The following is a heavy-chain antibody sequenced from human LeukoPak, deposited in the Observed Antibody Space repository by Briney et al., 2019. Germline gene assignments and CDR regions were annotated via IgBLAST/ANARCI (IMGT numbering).Heavy chain of an antibody. V-gene: IGHV4-59*01. CDR2: VSYSGST. J-gene: IGHJ6*03. CDR3: ARAISMVRGLHHYHYYMDV. CDR1: GVSITNYY. Sequence: ASETLSLTCTVSGVSITNYYWSWIRQPPGKGLEWIGHVSYSGSTNYNPSLKSRITMSVDTSKNQFSLNLTSVTAADTAAYYCARAISMVRGLHHYHYYMDVWGEGTTVTVAS. D-gene: IGHD3-10*01.